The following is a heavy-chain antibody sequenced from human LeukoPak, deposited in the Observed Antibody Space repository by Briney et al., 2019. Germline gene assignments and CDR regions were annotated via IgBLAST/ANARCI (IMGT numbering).Heavy chain of an antibody. V-gene: IGHV4-34*01. D-gene: IGHD5-18*01. CDR3: ARSSYGRNFDY. Sequence: SETLSLTCAVYGGSFSGYYWSWIRQPPGKGLEWIGEINHSGSTNYNPSLKSRVTISVDTSKNQFSLKLSSVTAADTAVYHCARSSYGRNFDYWGQGTLVTVSS. CDR1: GGSFSGYY. J-gene: IGHJ4*02. CDR2: INHSGST.